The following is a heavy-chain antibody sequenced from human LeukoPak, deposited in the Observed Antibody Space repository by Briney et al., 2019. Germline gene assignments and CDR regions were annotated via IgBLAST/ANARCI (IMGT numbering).Heavy chain of an antibody. CDR2: IYTSGST. CDR3: AREGYYYDSSGYYRVDY. CDR1: GGSISSYY. J-gene: IGHJ4*02. V-gene: IGHV4-4*07. D-gene: IGHD3-22*01. Sequence: PSETLSLTCTVSGGSISSYYWSWIRQPAGKGLEWIGRIYTSGSTNYNPSLKSRVTMSVDTSKNQFSLNLSSVTAADTAVYYCAREGYYYDSSGYYRVDYWGQGTLVTVSS.